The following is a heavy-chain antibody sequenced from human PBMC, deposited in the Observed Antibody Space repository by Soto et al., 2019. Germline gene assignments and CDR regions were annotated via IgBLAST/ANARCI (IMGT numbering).Heavy chain of an antibody. J-gene: IGHJ1*01. Sequence: SETLSLTCTVSGASISYGGFSWSWIRQSPGKGLEWIGYISHLENTYLHPSFKSRLTMSIDRTRNQFSLKLSSVTAADMAVYYCARGGGYDSFDDWGQGVRVTVFS. CDR1: GASISYGGFS. CDR2: ISHLENT. V-gene: IGHV4-30-2*06. CDR3: ARGGGYDSFDD. D-gene: IGHD5-12*01.